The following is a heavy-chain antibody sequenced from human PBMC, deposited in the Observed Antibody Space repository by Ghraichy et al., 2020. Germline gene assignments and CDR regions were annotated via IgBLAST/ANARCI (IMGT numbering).Heavy chain of an antibody. V-gene: IGHV3-21*01. Sequence: GGSLRLSCAASGFTFSSYSMNWVRQAPGKGLEWVSSISSSSSYIYYADSVKGRFTISRDNAKNSLYLQMNSLRAEDTAVYYCARETHYDSSGYSFYYGMDVWGQGTTVTVSS. CDR1: GFTFSSYS. CDR3: ARETHYDSSGYSFYYGMDV. CDR2: ISSSSSYI. D-gene: IGHD3-22*01. J-gene: IGHJ6*02.